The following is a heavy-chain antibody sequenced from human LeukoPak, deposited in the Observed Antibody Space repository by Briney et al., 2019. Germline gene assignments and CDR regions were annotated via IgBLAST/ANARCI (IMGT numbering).Heavy chain of an antibody. V-gene: IGHV3-15*01. Sequence: GGSLRLSCAASGFTFSNARMSWVRQAPGKGLEWVGRIKSKTDGGTTDYAAPVKGRFTISRDDSKNTLYLQMNSLKTEDTAVYYCTTAGKEYYYDSSGYYYNFDYWGQGTLVTVSS. D-gene: IGHD3-22*01. CDR3: TTAGKEYYYDSSGYYYNFDY. CDR1: GFTFSNAR. CDR2: IKSKTDGGTT. J-gene: IGHJ4*02.